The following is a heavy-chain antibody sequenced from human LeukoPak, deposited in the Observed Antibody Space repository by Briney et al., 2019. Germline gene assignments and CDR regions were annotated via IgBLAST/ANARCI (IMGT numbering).Heavy chain of an antibody. CDR2: ISAYNGNT. CDR1: GYTFITYG. Sequence: ASVKVSCKASGYTFITYGISWVRQAHGQGREWMGWISAYNGNTNYAQNLQGRVTMTTDTSTSTAYMELRSLRSDDTAVYYCARDGGDGATIDHWGQGTLVTVSS. V-gene: IGHV1-18*01. CDR3: ARDGGDGATIDH. D-gene: IGHD5-12*01. J-gene: IGHJ4*02.